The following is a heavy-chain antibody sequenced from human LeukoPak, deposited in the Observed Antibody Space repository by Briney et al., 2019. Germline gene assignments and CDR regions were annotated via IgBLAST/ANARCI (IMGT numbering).Heavy chain of an antibody. D-gene: IGHD2-15*01. CDR1: GYTFTSYY. Sequence: ASVKVSCKASGYTFTSYYMHWVRQATGQGLEWMGWMNPNSGNTGYAQKFQGRVTMTRNTSISTAYMELSSLRSEDTAVYYCARAVGPRGAFDIWGQGTMVTVSS. CDR3: ARAVGPRGAFDI. CDR2: MNPNSGNT. V-gene: IGHV1-8*02. J-gene: IGHJ3*02.